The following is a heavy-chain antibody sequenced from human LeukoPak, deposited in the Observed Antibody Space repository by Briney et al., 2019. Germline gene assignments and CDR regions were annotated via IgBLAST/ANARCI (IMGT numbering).Heavy chain of an antibody. CDR3: ARVGATKFKTFDY. V-gene: IGHV3-7*04. CDR1: GFTFSSYW. CDR2: IKQDGSEK. Sequence: GGSLRLSCAASGFTFSSYWMSWVRQAPGKGLEWVANIKQDGSEKYYVDSVKGRFTISRDNAKNSLYLQTNSLRAEDTAVYYCARVGATKFKTFDYWGQGTLVTVSS. J-gene: IGHJ4*02. D-gene: IGHD1-26*01.